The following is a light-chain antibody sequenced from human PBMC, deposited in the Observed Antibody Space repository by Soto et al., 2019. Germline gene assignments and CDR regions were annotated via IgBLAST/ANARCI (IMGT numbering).Light chain of an antibody. CDR3: QRYNSWPRT. J-gene: IGKJ1*01. V-gene: IGKV3-15*01. Sequence: EIVMTQSPATLSVSPGERATLSCRASQSVSSNLAWYQQKPGQAPRLLIYGASTRATGIPARFSGSGSGTEFTLTISSRQSEDVAIYYCQRYNSWPRTFGQGTKVEIK. CDR2: GAS. CDR1: QSVSSN.